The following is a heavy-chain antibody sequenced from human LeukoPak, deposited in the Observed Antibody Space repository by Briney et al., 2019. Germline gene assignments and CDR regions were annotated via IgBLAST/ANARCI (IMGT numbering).Heavy chain of an antibody. Sequence: GGSLRLSCAASGFTFSNAWMSWVRQAPGKGLEWVSSISSSSSYIYYADSVKGRFTISRDNAKNSLYLQMNSLRAEDTAVYYCATAKWELPPNYWGQGTLVTVSS. D-gene: IGHD1-26*01. CDR1: GFTFSNAW. CDR2: ISSSSSYI. CDR3: ATAKWELPPNY. J-gene: IGHJ4*02. V-gene: IGHV3-21*01.